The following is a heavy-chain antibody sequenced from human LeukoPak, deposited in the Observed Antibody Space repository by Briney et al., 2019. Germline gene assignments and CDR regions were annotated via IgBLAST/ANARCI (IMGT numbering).Heavy chain of an antibody. CDR1: GFTFSSYS. CDR3: ARAGFGELFYLDY. J-gene: IGHJ4*02. V-gene: IGHV3-48*01. CDR2: ISSTSSTI. D-gene: IGHD3-10*01. Sequence: GGSLRLSCAASGFTFSSYSINWVRQAPGKGLEWVSYISSTSSTIHYADSVKGRFTISRDNAKNSLYLQMNSLRAEDTAVYYCARAGFGELFYLDYWGQGTLVTVSS.